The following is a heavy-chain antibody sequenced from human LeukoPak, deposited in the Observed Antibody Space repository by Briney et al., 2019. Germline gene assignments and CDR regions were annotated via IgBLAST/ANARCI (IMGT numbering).Heavy chain of an antibody. CDR2: IIPIFGTA. Sequence: GASVKVSCKASGGTFSSYAVSWVRQAPGQGLEWMGGIIPIFGTANYAQKFQGRVTTTADESTSTAYMELSSLRSEDTAVYYCARGYCSSTSCYAGGYYYGMDVWGKGTTVTVSS. D-gene: IGHD2-2*01. CDR3: ARGYCSSTSCYAGGYYYGMDV. J-gene: IGHJ6*04. CDR1: GGTFSSYA. V-gene: IGHV1-69*01.